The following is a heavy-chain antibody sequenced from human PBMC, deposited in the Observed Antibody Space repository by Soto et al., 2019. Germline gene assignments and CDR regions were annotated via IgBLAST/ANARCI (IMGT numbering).Heavy chain of an antibody. CDR3: AKARRSYYDNLGY. CDR2: ISSSSSTT. Sequence: GGSLRLSCAASGFTFSSYSMNWVRQAPGKGLEWVSYISSSSSTTYYADSVKGRFTISRDNSKNTLYLQMNSLRAEDTAVYYCAKARRSYYDNLGYWGQGTLVTVSS. V-gene: IGHV3-48*01. J-gene: IGHJ4*02. D-gene: IGHD3-22*01. CDR1: GFTFSSYS.